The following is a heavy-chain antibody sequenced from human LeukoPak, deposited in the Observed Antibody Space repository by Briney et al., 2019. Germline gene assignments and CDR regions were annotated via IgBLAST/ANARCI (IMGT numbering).Heavy chain of an antibody. CDR3: ARAKLLWFGELLYSENHAEYFQH. D-gene: IGHD3-10*01. CDR2: ISAYNGNT. CDR1: GYTFTSYG. Sequence: GASVKVSCKASGYTFTSYGISWVRQAPGQGLEWMGWISAYNGNTNYAQKLQGRVTLTTDKSTSTAYMELSSLRSEDTAVYYCARAKLLWFGELLYSENHAEYFQHWGQGTLVTVSS. J-gene: IGHJ1*01. V-gene: IGHV1-18*01.